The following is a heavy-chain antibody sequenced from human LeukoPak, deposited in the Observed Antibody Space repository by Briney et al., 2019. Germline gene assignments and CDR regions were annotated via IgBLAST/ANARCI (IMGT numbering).Heavy chain of an antibody. Sequence: SETLSLTCTVSGGSVSSGSSYWSWIRQPPGKGLEWIGYIYYSGSTNYSPSLKSRVTMSVDMSRDQFSLKLSSVAAADTAVYYCARVEYCGGDCYGFDYWGQGTLVTVSS. J-gene: IGHJ4*02. V-gene: IGHV4-61*01. D-gene: IGHD2-21*02. CDR2: IYYSGST. CDR1: GGSVSSGSSY. CDR3: ARVEYCGGDCYGFDY.